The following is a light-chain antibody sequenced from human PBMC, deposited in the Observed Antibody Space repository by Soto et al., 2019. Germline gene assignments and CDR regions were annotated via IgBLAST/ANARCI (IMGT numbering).Light chain of an antibody. J-gene: IGKJ1*01. Sequence: EIVLTQSPVTLSLSPFERATLSCRASQSVSNNYLAWYQQKPGQAPRLLIYGASNRATGIPDRFSGSGSGTDFTLTISRLEPEDFAVYYCQQYGSSGTFGQGTKV. CDR3: QQYGSSGT. CDR1: QSVSNNY. CDR2: GAS. V-gene: IGKV3-20*01.